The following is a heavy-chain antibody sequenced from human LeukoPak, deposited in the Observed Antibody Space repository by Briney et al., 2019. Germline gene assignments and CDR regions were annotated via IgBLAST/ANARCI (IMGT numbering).Heavy chain of an antibody. D-gene: IGHD4-17*01. CDR3: AKDGDHHSHYLDY. Sequence: PGGSLRLSCAASGFTFSSSWMHWVRQGPGKGLEWVSHINDNGINTNYADSVKGRFTIFRDNAKNTFYLQMSSLRADDTAVYYCAKDGDHHSHYLDYWGQGTLVTVSS. J-gene: IGHJ4*02. V-gene: IGHV3-74*01. CDR2: INDNGINT. CDR1: GFTFSSSW.